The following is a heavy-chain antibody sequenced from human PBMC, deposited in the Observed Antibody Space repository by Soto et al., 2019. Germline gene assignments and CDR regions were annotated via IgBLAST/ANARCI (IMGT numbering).Heavy chain of an antibody. D-gene: IGHD6-13*01. V-gene: IGHV4-34*01. CDR3: ARRPYSSRVYYFDY. J-gene: IGHJ4*02. Sequence: QVELQQWGAGLLKPSETLSLTCAVYGGSFSGYYWSWIRQPPGKGLEWIGEINHSGSTNYNPSLKSRVTISVDTSKNQFSLKLSSVTAADTAVYYCARRPYSSRVYYFDYWGQGTLVTVSS. CDR2: INHSGST. CDR1: GGSFSGYY.